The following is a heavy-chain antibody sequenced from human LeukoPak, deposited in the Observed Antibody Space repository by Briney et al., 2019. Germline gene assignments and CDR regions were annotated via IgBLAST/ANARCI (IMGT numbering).Heavy chain of an antibody. CDR2: IYYSGST. Sequence: PSETLSLTCPVSGGSISSYYWSWIRPPPGKGLEWIGYIYYSGSTNYNPSLKSRVTISVDTSKNQFSLKLSSVTAADTAVYYCARSIVPAAIDYWGQGTLVTVSS. J-gene: IGHJ4*02. V-gene: IGHV4-59*01. D-gene: IGHD2-2*01. CDR1: GGSISSYY. CDR3: ARSIVPAAIDY.